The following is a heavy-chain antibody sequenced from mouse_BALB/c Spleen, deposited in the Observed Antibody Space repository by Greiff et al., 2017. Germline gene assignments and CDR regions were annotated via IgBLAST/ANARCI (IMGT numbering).Heavy chain of an antibody. CDR1: GFTFTDYY. J-gene: IGHJ2*01. CDR2: IRNKANGYTT. D-gene: IGHD2-10*02. V-gene: IGHV7-3*02. Sequence: EVKLVESGGGLVQPGGSLRLSCATSGFTFTDYYMSWVRQPPGKALEWLGFIRNKANGYTTEYSASVKGRFTISRDNSQSILYLQMNTLRAEDSATYYCARDEYGNYDYWGQGTTLTVSS. CDR3: ARDEYGNYDY.